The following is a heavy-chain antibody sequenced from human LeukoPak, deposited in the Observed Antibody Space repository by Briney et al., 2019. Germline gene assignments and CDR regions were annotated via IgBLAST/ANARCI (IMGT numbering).Heavy chain of an antibody. V-gene: IGHV4-39*01. J-gene: IGHJ4*02. CDR1: GGSISSSSYY. Sequence: PETLSLTCTVSGGSISSSSYYWGWIRQPPGKGLEWIGSIYYSGSTYYNPSLKSRVTISVDTSKNQFSLKLSSVTAADTAVYYCARQFRYSYGPFDYWGQGTLVTVSS. CDR3: ARQFRYSYGPFDY. CDR2: IYYSGST. D-gene: IGHD5-18*01.